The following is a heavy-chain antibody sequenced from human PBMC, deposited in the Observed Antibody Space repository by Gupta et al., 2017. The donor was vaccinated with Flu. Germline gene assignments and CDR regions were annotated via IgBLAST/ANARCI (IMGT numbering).Heavy chain of an antibody. V-gene: IGHV3-48*03. CDR3: ARVGWYGMDV. CDR2: ISSSGSTI. J-gene: IGHJ6*02. D-gene: IGHD6-19*01. CDR1: GFTFSSYE. Sequence: EVQLVESGGGLVQPGGSLRLSCAASGFTFSSYEMNWVRQAPGKELEWVSYISSSGSTIYYADSVKGRFTISRDNAKNSLYLQMNSLRAEDTAVYYCARVGWYGMDVWGQGTTVTVSS.